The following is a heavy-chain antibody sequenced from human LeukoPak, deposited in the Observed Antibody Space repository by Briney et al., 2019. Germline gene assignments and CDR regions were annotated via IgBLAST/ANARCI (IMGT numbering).Heavy chain of an antibody. V-gene: IGHV4-34*01. J-gene: IGHJ4*02. CDR3: ARGGDSSGYYPAY. CDR2: INHSGST. Sequence: SETLSLTCAVYGGSFSVYYWRCIRQPPGKGLEWIGEINHSGSTNYNPSLKSRVTISVEKYKNQFSLKQSSVTPADTASYYCARGGDSSGYYPAYWGQGTLVTVSS. CDR1: GGSFSVYY. D-gene: IGHD3-22*01.